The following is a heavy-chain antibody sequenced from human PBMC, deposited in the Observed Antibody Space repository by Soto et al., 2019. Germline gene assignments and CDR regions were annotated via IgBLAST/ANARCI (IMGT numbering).Heavy chain of an antibody. J-gene: IGHJ4*02. CDR3: AKRSGSWYFFDH. CDR1: GFVFGTYP. D-gene: IGHD6-13*01. Sequence: EVQLLESGGGLVQPGGSLRLSCTTSGFVFGTYPMAWVRQAPGKGLEWVSSISATGDNTYYADSVKGRCTISRDNSKQTVFLQMNSLGAEDSGTYYCAKRSGSWYFFDHWGRGTLVAVSS. V-gene: IGHV3-23*01. CDR2: ISATGDNT.